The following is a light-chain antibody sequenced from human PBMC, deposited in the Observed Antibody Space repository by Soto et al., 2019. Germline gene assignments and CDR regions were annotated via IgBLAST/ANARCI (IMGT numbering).Light chain of an antibody. V-gene: IGKV1-5*01. CDR2: DAS. CDR1: QSISSW. J-gene: IGKJ1*01. Sequence: DIQMTQSPSTLSASVGDRVTITCRASQSISSWLARYQQKPGKAPKLLIYDASSLESGVPSRFSGSESGTEFTLSISSLQPDDFATYYCQQYNSYSRTFGQGTKVEI. CDR3: QQYNSYSRT.